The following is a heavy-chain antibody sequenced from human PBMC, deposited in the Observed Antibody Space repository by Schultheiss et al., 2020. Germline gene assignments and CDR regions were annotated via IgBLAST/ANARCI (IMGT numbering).Heavy chain of an antibody. CDR1: GFTFDDYA. CDR2: IKQDGSEK. CDR3: ARGVHDYGDYDYYYYGMDV. J-gene: IGHJ6*04. Sequence: GGSLRLSCAASGFTFDDYAMHWVRQAPGKGLEWVANIKQDGSEKYYVDSVKGRFTISRDNSKNTLYLQMNSLRAEDTAVYYCARGVHDYGDYDYYYYGMDVWGKGTTVTVSS. V-gene: IGHV3-7*03. D-gene: IGHD4-17*01.